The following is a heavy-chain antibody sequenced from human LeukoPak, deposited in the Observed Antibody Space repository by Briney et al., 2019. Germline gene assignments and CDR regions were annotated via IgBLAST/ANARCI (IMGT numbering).Heavy chain of an antibody. Sequence: SETLSLTCTVSGGXISSGDYYWSWTRQPPGKGLEWIGYIYYSGSTYYNPSLKSRVTISVDTSKNQFSLKLSSVTAADTAVYYCAREVRGYSYGYFDYWGQGTLVTVSS. J-gene: IGHJ4*02. D-gene: IGHD5-18*01. CDR1: GGXISSGDYY. V-gene: IGHV4-30-4*01. CDR2: IYYSGST. CDR3: AREVRGYSYGYFDY.